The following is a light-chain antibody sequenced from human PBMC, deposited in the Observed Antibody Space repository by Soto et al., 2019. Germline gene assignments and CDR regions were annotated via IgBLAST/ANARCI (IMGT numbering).Light chain of an antibody. Sequence: EVVMTQSPATLSVSPGERATLSCRASETVATNLAWYQQKPGQAPRLLISGASTRAAGISDRFRGSGSGTEFTLTISSLRSEDSAIYYCQQYGTSPVTFGGGTKVDIK. CDR3: QQYGTSPVT. CDR1: ETVATN. CDR2: GAS. J-gene: IGKJ4*01. V-gene: IGKV3-15*01.